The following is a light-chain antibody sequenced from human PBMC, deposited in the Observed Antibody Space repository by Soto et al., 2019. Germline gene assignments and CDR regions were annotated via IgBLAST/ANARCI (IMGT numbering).Light chain of an antibody. J-gene: IGLJ1*01. CDR2: DVT. CDR3: NSYTSSSTYV. CDR1: SSDVGVFNY. V-gene: IGLV2-14*03. Sequence: QSALTQPASVSGSPGHSITISCTGTSSDVGVFNYVSWYQQHPGKAPKLMIYDVTNRPSGVSYRFSGSKSGNTASLTISGLQAEDEADYYCNSYTSSSTYVFGTGTKVTVL.